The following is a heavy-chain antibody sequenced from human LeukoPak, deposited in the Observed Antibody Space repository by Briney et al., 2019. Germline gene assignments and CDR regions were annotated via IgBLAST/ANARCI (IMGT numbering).Heavy chain of an antibody. CDR3: AKADRRSDLPYYFDY. CDR1: GFTFSTYG. Sequence: GGSLRLSCAASGFTFSTYGMSWVRQAPGKGLAWVSGISGSGDSTYYADSVRGRFTISRDNSKNTLFLQMNSLRAEDTAVYYCAKADRRSDLPYYFDYWGQGTLVTVSS. V-gene: IGHV3-23*01. CDR2: ISGSGDST. J-gene: IGHJ4*02.